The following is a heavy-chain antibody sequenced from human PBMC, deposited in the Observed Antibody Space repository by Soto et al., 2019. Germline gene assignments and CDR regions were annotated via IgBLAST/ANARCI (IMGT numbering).Heavy chain of an antibody. D-gene: IGHD3-22*01. V-gene: IGHV1-24*01. CDR1: GYTLTELP. CDR3: ATGLYDSSGSLVMDV. Sequence: ASVKVSCKVSGYTLTELPMHWVRQAPGKGLEWMGGFDPEDGETIYAQKFQGRVTMTEDTSTDTAYMELSSLRSEDTAVYYCATGLYDSSGSLVMDVWGQGTTVTVSS. J-gene: IGHJ6*02. CDR2: FDPEDGET.